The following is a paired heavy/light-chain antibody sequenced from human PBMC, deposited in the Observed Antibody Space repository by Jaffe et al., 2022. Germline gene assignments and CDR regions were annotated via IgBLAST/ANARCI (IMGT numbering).Light chain of an antibody. Sequence: QSVLTQPPSASGTPGQRVTISCSGSSSNIGSNYVYWYQQLPGTAPKLLIYRNNQRPSGVPDRFSGSKSGTSASLAISGLRSEDEADYYCAAWDDSLSAYYVFGTGTKVTVL. J-gene: IGLJ1*01. CDR2: RNN. V-gene: IGLV1-47*01. CDR1: SSNIGSNY. CDR3: AAWDDSLSAYYV.
Heavy chain of an antibody. CDR2: INPSGGST. J-gene: IGHJ3*02. D-gene: IGHD2-2*01. CDR3: ASCESSTSCTPHDAFDI. V-gene: IGHV1-46*03. Sequence: QVQLVQSGAEVKKPGASVKVSCKASGYTFTSYYMHWVRQAPGQGLEWMGIINPSGGSTSYAQKFQGRVTMTRDTSTSTVYMELSSLRSEDTAVYYCASCESSTSCTPHDAFDIWGQGTMVTVSS. CDR1: GYTFTSYY.